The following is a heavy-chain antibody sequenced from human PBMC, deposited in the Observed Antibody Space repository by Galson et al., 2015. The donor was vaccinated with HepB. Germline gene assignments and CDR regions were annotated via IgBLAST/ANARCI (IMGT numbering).Heavy chain of an antibody. D-gene: IGHD6-13*01. CDR2: IIPIFGTA. CDR1: GGTFSSYA. V-gene: IGHV1-69*13. CDR3: FVVAAAGSYYYYGMDV. Sequence: SVKVSCKASGGTFSSYAISWVRQAPGQGLEWMGGIIPIFGTANYAQKFQGRVTITADESTSTAYMELSSLRSEDTAVYYCFVVAAAGSYYYYGMDVWGQGTTVTVSS. J-gene: IGHJ6*02.